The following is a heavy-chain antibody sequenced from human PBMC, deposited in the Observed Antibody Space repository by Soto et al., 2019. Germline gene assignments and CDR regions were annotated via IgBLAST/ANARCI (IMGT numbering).Heavy chain of an antibody. V-gene: IGHV3-48*02. Sequence: LRLSCAASGFTFSSYSLNWVRQAPGKGLEWVSYITGGFTTSIYYADSVKGRFTISRDNARNSLYLQMNSLTDEDTAVYYCARGILRYFSGMDVWGQGTTVTVSS. D-gene: IGHD3-9*01. CDR1: GFTFSSYS. J-gene: IGHJ6*02. CDR3: ARGILRYFSGMDV. CDR2: ITGGFTTSI.